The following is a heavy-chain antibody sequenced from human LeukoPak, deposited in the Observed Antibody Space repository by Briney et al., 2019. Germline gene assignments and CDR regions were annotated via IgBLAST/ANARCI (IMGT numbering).Heavy chain of an antibody. CDR1: GSTFSSYA. D-gene: IGHD6-13*01. CDR3: AIRIAAAGIDY. J-gene: IGHJ4*02. Sequence: SVKVSCKASGSTFSSYAISWVRQAPGQGLEWMGGIIPIFGTANYAQKFQGRVTITADESTSTAYMELSSLRSGDTAVYYCAIRIAAAGIDYWGQGTLVTVSS. CDR2: IIPIFGTA. V-gene: IGHV1-69*13.